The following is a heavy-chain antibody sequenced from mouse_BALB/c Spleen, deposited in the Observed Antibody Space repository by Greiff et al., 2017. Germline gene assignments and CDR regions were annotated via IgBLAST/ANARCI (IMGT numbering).Heavy chain of an antibody. D-gene: IGHD2-1*01. CDR3: ARRLDYYGNYFDY. V-gene: IGHV5-9-1*01. CDR1: GFTFSSYA. Sequence: EVMLVESGGGLVKPGGSLKLSCAASGFTFSSYAMSWVRQTPEKRLEWVATISSGGSYTYYPDSVKGRFTISRDNAKNTLYLQMSSLRSEDTAMYYCARRLDYYGNYFDYWGQGTTLTVSA. CDR2: ISSGGSYT. J-gene: IGHJ2*01.